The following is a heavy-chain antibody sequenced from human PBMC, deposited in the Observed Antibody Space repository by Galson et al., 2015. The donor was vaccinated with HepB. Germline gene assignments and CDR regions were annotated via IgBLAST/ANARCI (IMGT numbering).Heavy chain of an antibody. CDR1: GGTVSNYA. CDR2: ISEDGSNK. J-gene: IGHJ6*02. V-gene: IGHV3-30*01. CDR3: ARNIHCSGGNCYDYYYYGMDV. D-gene: IGHD2-15*01. Sequence: SLRLACAASGGTVSNYAMHGVVQAPGEGLGGVPGISEDGSNKYYADVVKVRFTISRDNSKNTLYLQMNSLRAEDTAVYYCARNIHCSGGNCYDYYYYGMDVWGQGTTVTVSS.